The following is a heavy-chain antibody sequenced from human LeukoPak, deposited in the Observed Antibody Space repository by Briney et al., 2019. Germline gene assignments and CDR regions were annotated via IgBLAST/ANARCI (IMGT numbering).Heavy chain of an antibody. V-gene: IGHV4-59*08. CDR1: GGSISTYY. Sequence: PSETLSLTCTVSGGSISTYYWSWIRQPPGKGLEWIGYINYSGNTKYNPSLKGRLTISVDTSKNQFSPKLRSVTAADTAVYYCARHSGSYYDFDYWGQGTLVTVSS. D-gene: IGHD1-26*01. CDR3: ARHSGSYYDFDY. CDR2: INYSGNT. J-gene: IGHJ4*02.